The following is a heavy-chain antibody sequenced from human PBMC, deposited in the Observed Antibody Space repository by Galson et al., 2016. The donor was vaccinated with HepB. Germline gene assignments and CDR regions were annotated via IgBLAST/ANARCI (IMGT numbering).Heavy chain of an antibody. D-gene: IGHD1-26*01. CDR2: ISCYSSTT. J-gene: IGHJ6*03. CDR1: GFTFSLYS. Sequence: SLRLSCAASGFTFSLYSMNWVRQAPGKGLEWVSYISCYSSTTNYADSVKGRFTISRDNSKNTLYLQMNTLRAEDTAVYYCARDFKLGAPYYMDVWGKGTTVTVS. CDR3: ARDFKLGAPYYMDV. V-gene: IGHV3-48*01.